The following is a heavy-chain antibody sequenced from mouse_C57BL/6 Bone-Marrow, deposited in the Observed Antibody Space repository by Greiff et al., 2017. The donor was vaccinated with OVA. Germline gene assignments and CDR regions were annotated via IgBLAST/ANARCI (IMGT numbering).Heavy chain of an antibody. V-gene: IGHV1-75*01. CDR2: IFPGSGST. Sequence: QVQLKESGPELVKPGASVKISCKASGYTFTDYYINWVKQRPGQGLEWIGWIFPGSGSTYYNEKFKGKATLTVDKSSSTAYMLLSSLTSEDSAVYFCARDYDYDVGYAMDYWGQGTSVTVSS. D-gene: IGHD2-4*01. CDR1: GYTFTDYY. J-gene: IGHJ4*01. CDR3: ARDYDYDVGYAMDY.